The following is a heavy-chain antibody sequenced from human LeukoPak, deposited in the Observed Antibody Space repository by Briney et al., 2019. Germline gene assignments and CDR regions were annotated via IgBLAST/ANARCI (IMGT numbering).Heavy chain of an antibody. CDR3: ASPNYSSSWGYFDY. Sequence: SVKVSCKASGGTFSSYAISWVRQAPGQGLEWMGRIIPILGIANYAQKFEGRVTITADKSTSTAYMELSSLRSEDTAVYYCASPNYSSSWGYFDYWGQGTLVTVSS. J-gene: IGHJ4*02. V-gene: IGHV1-69*04. CDR2: IIPILGIA. D-gene: IGHD6-13*01. CDR1: GGTFSSYA.